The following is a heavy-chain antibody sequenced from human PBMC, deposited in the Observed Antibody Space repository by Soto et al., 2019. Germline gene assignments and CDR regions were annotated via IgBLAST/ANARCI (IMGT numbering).Heavy chain of an antibody. V-gene: IGHV4-59*01. CDR3: ARATDGMDV. CDR1: GGPISSYY. CDR2: IYYSGST. J-gene: IGHJ6*02. D-gene: IGHD4-17*01. Sequence: PSETLSLTCTVSGGPISSYYWSWIRQPPGKGLEWIGYIYYSGSTNYNPSLKSRVTISVDTSKNQFSLKLSSVTAADTAVYYCARATDGMDVWGQGTMVTVSS.